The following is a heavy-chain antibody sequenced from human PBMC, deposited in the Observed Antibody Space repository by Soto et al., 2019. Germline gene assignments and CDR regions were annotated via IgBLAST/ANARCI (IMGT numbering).Heavy chain of an antibody. J-gene: IGHJ1*01. CDR3: ARSSAAGAGYFPH. CDR1: GGSVSGGVYY. Sequence: QVQLQESGPGLVKPSQTLSLTCTVSGGSVSGGVYYWNWIRQHPGKGLEWIGYIYYSGSTYYNPSLRSRVTISADTSKNQFSLKLSPVPVADTAMYYCARSSAAGAGYFPHWRQGTQVIVS. D-gene: IGHD6-13*01. V-gene: IGHV4-31*03. CDR2: IYYSGST.